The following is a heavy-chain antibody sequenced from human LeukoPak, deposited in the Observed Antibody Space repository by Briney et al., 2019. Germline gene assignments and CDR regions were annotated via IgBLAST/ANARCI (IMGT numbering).Heavy chain of an antibody. V-gene: IGHV3-23*01. CDR1: GFSFTSYA. CDR3: AKTPGIAVAGTGFDY. J-gene: IGHJ4*02. Sequence: GGSLRLSCAASGFSFTSYAMSWVRQAPGKGLDWVSGISGSGTTIYYADSAKGRFTISRDNSKNTLYLQMNSLRAEDTAVYYCAKTPGIAVAGTGFDYWGQGTLVTVSS. D-gene: IGHD6-19*01. CDR2: ISGSGTTI.